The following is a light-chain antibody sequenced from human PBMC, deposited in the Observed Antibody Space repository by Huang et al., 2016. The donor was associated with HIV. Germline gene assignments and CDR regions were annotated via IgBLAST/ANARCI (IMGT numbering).Light chain of an antibody. CDR2: GAS. CDR3: QQYNNWPIT. Sequence: EIVMTQSPATLSVSPGERATLSCRASQSIGSNLAWYQQKPGQAPRLLIYGASTRATCIPARFSGSGSETEFTLTIRSLQSEDFVVYYCQQYNNWPITFGQGTRLEIK. CDR1: QSIGSN. J-gene: IGKJ5*01. V-gene: IGKV3-15*01.